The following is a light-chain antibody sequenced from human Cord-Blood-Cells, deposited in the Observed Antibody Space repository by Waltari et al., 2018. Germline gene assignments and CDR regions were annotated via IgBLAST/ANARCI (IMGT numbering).Light chain of an antibody. CDR1: QSVSSN. V-gene: IGKV3-15*01. J-gene: IGKJ2*01. CDR2: GAY. CDR3: QQYNNWPPYT. Sequence: EIVMTQSPATLSVSPGERATLSCRASQSVSSNLAWYQQKPGQAPRLLIYGAYTRATGIPARFSGSVSGTEFTLTISSLQSEYFAVYYCQQYNNWPPYTFRQGTKLEIK.